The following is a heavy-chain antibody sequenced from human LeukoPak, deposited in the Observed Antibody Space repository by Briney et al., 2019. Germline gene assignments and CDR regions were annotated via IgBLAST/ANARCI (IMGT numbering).Heavy chain of an antibody. J-gene: IGHJ3*02. Sequence: GGSLRLSCAASGFTFSSYGMHWVRQAPAKGLEWVAVISYDGSNKYYADSVKGRFTISRDNSKNTLYLQMNSLRAEDTAVYYCAKKNIDYGDYEGAFDIWGQGTMVTVSS. CDR1: GFTFSSYG. D-gene: IGHD4-17*01. CDR3: AKKNIDYGDYEGAFDI. V-gene: IGHV3-30*18. CDR2: ISYDGSNK.